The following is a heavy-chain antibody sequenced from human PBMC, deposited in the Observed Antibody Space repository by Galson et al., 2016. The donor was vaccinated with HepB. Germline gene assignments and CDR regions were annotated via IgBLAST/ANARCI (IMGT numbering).Heavy chain of an antibody. CDR3: ASAPTITTIWGS. J-gene: IGHJ5*02. CDR1: GFTFSTFA. CDR2: ILYSGGTT. Sequence: SLRLSCAASGFTFSTFAMSWVRQAPGKGLEWAAILYSGGTTVYADSVRGRFTISRDDSKNTVHLQMNSLRVEDTAMYFCASAPTITTIWGSWGQGTLVTVSS. V-gene: IGHV3-23*01. D-gene: IGHD5-24*01.